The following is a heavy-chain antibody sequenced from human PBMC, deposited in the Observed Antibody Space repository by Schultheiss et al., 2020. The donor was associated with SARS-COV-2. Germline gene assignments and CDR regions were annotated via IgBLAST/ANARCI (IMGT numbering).Heavy chain of an antibody. CDR1: GGSFSGYY. CDR3: AREEGGYSYGPYYFDY. Sequence: SETLSLTCAVYGGSFSGYYWSWIRQPPGKGLEWIGSIYYSGSTYYNPSLKSRVTISVDRSKNQFSLKLSSVTAADTAVYYCAREEGGYSYGPYYFDYWGQGTLVTVSS. J-gene: IGHJ4*02. CDR2: IYYSGST. V-gene: IGHV4-34*01. D-gene: IGHD5-18*01.